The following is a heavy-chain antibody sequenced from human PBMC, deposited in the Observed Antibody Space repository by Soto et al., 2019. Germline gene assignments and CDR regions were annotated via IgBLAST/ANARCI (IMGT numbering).Heavy chain of an antibody. CDR2: IYYSGST. J-gene: IGHJ5*02. D-gene: IGHD5-18*01. CDR3: ARDRGYSYGRTTANWFDP. Sequence: SETLSLTCTVSGGSISSGDYYWSWIRQPPGKGLEWIGYIYYSGSTYYNPSLKSRVTISVDTSKNQISLKLSSVTAADTAVYYCARDRGYSYGRTTANWFDPWGQGTLVTVSS. CDR1: GGSISSGDYY. V-gene: IGHV4-30-4*01.